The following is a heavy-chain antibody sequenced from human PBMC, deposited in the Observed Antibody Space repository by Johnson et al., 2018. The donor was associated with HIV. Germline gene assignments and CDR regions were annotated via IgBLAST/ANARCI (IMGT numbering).Heavy chain of an antibody. Sequence: VQLVESGGGVVQPGGSLRHSCAASGFTFSNYAMSWVRQAPGKGLEWVSAISGSGGSTYYADSVKGRFTISRDNSKNTRYLRMNSLKAEDTALNYCARSLGVGAFDIWGQGTMVTVSS. V-gene: IGHV3-23*04. CDR1: GFTFSNYA. CDR2: ISGSGGST. D-gene: IGHD3-10*01. J-gene: IGHJ3*02. CDR3: ARSLGVGAFDI.